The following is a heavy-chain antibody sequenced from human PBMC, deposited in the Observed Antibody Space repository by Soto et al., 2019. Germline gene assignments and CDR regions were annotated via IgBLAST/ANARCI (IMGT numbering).Heavy chain of an antibody. CDR1: GFTFSSYG. Sequence: QVQLVESGGGVVQPGRSLRLSCAASGFTFSSYGMHWVRQAPGKGLEWVAVIWYDGSNKYYADSVKGRFTISRDNSKNTLYLQMNSLRAEDTAVYYCARDGPLLYSSSWSRYYWGQGTLVTVAS. CDR2: IWYDGSNK. D-gene: IGHD6-13*01. V-gene: IGHV3-33*01. J-gene: IGHJ4*02. CDR3: ARDGPLLYSSSWSRYY.